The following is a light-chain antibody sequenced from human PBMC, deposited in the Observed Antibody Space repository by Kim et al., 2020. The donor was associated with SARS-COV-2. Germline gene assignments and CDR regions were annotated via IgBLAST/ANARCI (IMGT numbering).Light chain of an antibody. CDR1: QGVSSRY. Sequence: PEERATLSCRASQGVSSRYLAWYQQKPGQAPRLLIYGASSRATGIPDRFSGSGSGTDFTLTISRLEPEDFEVYYCQQYGSSPPISFGQGTRLEIK. V-gene: IGKV3-20*01. CDR2: GAS. J-gene: IGKJ5*01. CDR3: QQYGSSPPIS.